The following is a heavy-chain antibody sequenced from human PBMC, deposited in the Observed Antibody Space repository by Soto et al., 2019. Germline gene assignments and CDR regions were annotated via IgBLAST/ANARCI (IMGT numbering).Heavy chain of an antibody. V-gene: IGHV4-4*07. Sequence: QVQLQESGPGLVKPSETLSLTCTVSGGSISGYYWNWIRQPAGEGLEWIGRIYVSGSTNYNPSRTSRAAMSLDTSKNQFSLKLSSVTAADTTVYYCARAAVTTQYYYYGMDVWGQGITVTVSS. CDR3: ARAAVTTQYYYYGMDV. D-gene: IGHD4-17*01. J-gene: IGHJ6*02. CDR2: IYVSGST. CDR1: GGSISGYY.